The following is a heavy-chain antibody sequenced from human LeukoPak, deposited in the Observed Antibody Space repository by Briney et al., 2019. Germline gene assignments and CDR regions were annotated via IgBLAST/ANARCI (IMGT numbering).Heavy chain of an antibody. V-gene: IGHV3-21*01. Sequence: GGSLRLSCAASGFTFSSYSTNWVRQAPGKGLEWVSSISSSSSYIYYADSVKGRFTISRDNAKNSLYLQMNSLRAEDTAVYYCARGDIVVVPAVPFDYWGQGTLVTVSS. D-gene: IGHD2-2*01. J-gene: IGHJ4*02. CDR2: ISSSSSYI. CDR1: GFTFSSYS. CDR3: ARGDIVVVPAVPFDY.